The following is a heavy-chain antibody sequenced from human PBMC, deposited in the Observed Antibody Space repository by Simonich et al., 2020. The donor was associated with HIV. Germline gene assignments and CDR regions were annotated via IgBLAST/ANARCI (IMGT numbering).Heavy chain of an antibody. CDR2: INNHGNT. J-gene: IGHJ5*02. D-gene: IGHD3-10*01. V-gene: IGHV3-74*01. Sequence: EVQLLESGGGLVQPGGSLRLSCGASRFTFSSQWMHWVRQVPGQGLLWVSRINNHGNTAYADSVKGRFTISRDNAKNTLYLQMKSLRVEDTAVYYCGREALVRGVSSKGGFDPWGQGTLVTVSS. CDR1: RFTFSSQW. CDR3: GREALVRGVSSKGGFDP.